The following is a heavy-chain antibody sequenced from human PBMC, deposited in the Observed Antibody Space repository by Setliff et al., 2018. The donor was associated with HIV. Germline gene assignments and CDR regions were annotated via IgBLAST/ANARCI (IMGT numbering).Heavy chain of an antibody. CDR2: IYHSGST. D-gene: IGHD3-3*01. Sequence: SETLSLICAVSGGSISSNKWWSWVRQPPGKGLEWIGEIYHSGSTKYNPSLKSRVTISVDKSKNQFSLNLTSVTAADTAVYYCARGGAFWSGYYGFDYWGQGTLVTVSS. CDR3: ARGGAFWSGYYGFDY. V-gene: IGHV4-4*02. J-gene: IGHJ4*02. CDR1: GGSISSNKW.